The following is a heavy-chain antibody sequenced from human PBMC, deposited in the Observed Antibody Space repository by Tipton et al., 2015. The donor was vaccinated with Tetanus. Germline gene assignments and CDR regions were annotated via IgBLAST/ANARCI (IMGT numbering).Heavy chain of an antibody. CDR1: GFTFSSYW. D-gene: IGHD1/OR15-1a*01. CDR2: IKQDGSEK. CDR3: AREQRSPWNTN. Sequence: QLVQSGGDLVQSGGSLILSCAASGFTFSSYWMSWVRQAPGKGLEWVANIKQDGSEKYYVDSVKGRFAISRDNAKNSLYLQMNSLRAEDTAVYYCAREQRSPWNTNWGQGTLVTVSS. V-gene: IGHV3-7*01. J-gene: IGHJ4*02.